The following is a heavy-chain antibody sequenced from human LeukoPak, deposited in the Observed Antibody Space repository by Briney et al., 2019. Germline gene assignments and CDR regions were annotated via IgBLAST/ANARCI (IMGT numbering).Heavy chain of an antibody. CDR2: INPSGGST. D-gene: IGHD2-2*01. J-gene: IGHJ4*02. Sequence: ASVKVSCKASGYTFTTYYMHWVRQAPGQGLEWMGIINPSGGSTSYAQKFQGRITVTRDTSTSTAYMELSSLRSEDTAVYYCARAQPSEAYFDYWGQGTLVTVSS. V-gene: IGHV1-46*01. CDR3: ARAQPSEAYFDY. CDR1: GYTFTTYY.